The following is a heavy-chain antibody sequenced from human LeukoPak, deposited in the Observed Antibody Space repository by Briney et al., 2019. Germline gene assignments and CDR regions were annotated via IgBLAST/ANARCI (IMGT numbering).Heavy chain of an antibody. D-gene: IGHD1-26*01. Sequence: ASVKVSCKASGYTFTSYDINWVRQATGQGPEWMGWMNPNSGNTGYAQKFQGRVTITRNTSISTAYMELSSLRSEDTAVYYCARSFGGSYYFDYWGQGTLVTVSS. CDR3: ARSFGGSYYFDY. CDR1: GYTFTSYD. CDR2: MNPNSGNT. J-gene: IGHJ4*02. V-gene: IGHV1-8*03.